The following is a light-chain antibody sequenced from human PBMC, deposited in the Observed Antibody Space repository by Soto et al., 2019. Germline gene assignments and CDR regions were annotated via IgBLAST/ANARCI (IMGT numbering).Light chain of an antibody. CDR2: EVS. V-gene: IGLV2-23*02. CDR1: TSDVGSYNL. CDR3: CSYAGSRYV. Sequence: QSVLTQPASVSGSPGQSITISCTGTTSDVGSYNLVSWYQQHPGKAPKLMIYEVSKRPSGVSNRFSGSKSGNTASLTISGLQAEDEADYYCCSYAGSRYVFGTRTKVTVL. J-gene: IGLJ1*01.